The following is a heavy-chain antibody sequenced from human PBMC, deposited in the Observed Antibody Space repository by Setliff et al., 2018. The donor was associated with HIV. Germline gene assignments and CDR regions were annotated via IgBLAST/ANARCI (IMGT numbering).Heavy chain of an antibody. V-gene: IGHV4-4*09. CDR3: ARPIPYGLDWYFDL. Sequence: PSETLSLTCTVSGGSISRYYWSWIRQSPGKGLEFIGYMHSSGSTNYNLSLETRVTLSVDTSKSQFSLKLTSVTASDTAMYYCARPIPYGLDWYFDLRGRGTLVTVSS. CDR1: GGSISRYY. J-gene: IGHJ2*01. D-gene: IGHD4-17*01. CDR2: MHSSGST.